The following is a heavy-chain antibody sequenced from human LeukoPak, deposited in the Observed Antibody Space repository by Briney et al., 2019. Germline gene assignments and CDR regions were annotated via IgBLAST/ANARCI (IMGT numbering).Heavy chain of an antibody. CDR2: VNGDGTST. CDR1: GFTFSSYW. D-gene: IGHD3-22*01. J-gene: IGHJ4*02. V-gene: IGHV3-74*03. CDR3: ARGLYESSGHTLGL. Sequence: GGSLRLSCAASGFTFSSYWMRWVRQAPGKGLVWVSRVNGDGTSTKHADSVKGRFTISRDNSKNTLYLQMDSLRAEDTAVYHCARGLYESSGHTLGLWGQGTLVTVSS.